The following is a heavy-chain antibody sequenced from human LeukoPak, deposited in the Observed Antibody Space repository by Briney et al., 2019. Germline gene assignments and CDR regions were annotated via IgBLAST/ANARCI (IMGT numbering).Heavy chain of an antibody. D-gene: IGHD3-10*01. CDR2: ISSSGSTI. J-gene: IGHJ4*02. Sequence: PGGALRLSCAASGFTFSSYEMNWVRQAPGKGLEWVSYISSSGSTIYYADSVRGRFTISRDNAKNSLYLQMNSLRAEDTAVYYCARDLRTYYYGSGSPPDYWGQGTLVTVSS. CDR1: GFTFSSYE. CDR3: ARDLRTYYYGSGSPPDY. V-gene: IGHV3-48*03.